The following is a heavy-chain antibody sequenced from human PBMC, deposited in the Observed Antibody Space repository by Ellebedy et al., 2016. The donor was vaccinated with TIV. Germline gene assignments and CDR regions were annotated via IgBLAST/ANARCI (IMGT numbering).Heavy chain of an antibody. J-gene: IGHJ4*02. CDR2: IKQEGSEK. V-gene: IGHV3-7*04. Sequence: PGGSLRLSCAASGFTFSTYWMSWVRQAPGKGLEWVANIKQEGSEKYYVDSVKGRFTISRDNAKNSLYLQMNSLRAEDTAVYYCARESSSGWYTDIFDYWGQGTLVTVSS. CDR1: GFTFSTYW. CDR3: ARESSSGWYTDIFDY. D-gene: IGHD6-19*01.